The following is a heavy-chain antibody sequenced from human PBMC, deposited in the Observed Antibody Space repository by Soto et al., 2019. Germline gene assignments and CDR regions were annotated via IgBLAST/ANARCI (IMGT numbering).Heavy chain of an antibody. Sequence: SETLSLTCTVSGDSISSSNSHWGWTRQPPGKGLEYIGSVYYGGAIFYSGNIYYNPSLKSRVTISVDTSKNQFALRLSSVTAADTGVYYCVRYDRINMKPYSPEGFHIWGQGTMVTVSS. CDR2: VYYGGAIFYSGNI. CDR1: GDSISSSNSH. V-gene: IGHV4-39*01. CDR3: VRYDRINMKPYSPEGFHI. J-gene: IGHJ3*02. D-gene: IGHD3-3*02.